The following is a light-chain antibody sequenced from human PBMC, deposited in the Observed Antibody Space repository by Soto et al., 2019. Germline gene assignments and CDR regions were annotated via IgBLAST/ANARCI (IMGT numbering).Light chain of an antibody. CDR3: SSYTSSSNVV. J-gene: IGLJ2*01. V-gene: IGLV2-14*01. Sequence: QSALTQPASVSGSPGQSITISCTGTSSDVGDYNYVSWYQQHPGKVPKLMIYEVSNRPSGVSNRFSGSKSGNTASLTISGPQAEDEADYYCSSYTSSSNVVFGGGTKLTVL. CDR1: SSDVGDYNY. CDR2: EVS.